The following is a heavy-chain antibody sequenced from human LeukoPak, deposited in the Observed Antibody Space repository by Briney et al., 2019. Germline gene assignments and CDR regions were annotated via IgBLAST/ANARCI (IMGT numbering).Heavy chain of an antibody. CDR3: ARDRGGRSSRAYWYFDL. CDR1: GYTFTSYY. V-gene: IGHV1-46*01. Sequence: GASVKVSCKASGYTFTSYYMHWVRQAPGQGLEWMGIINPSCGSTSYAQKFQGRVTITRDMSTRTVYMARSSLRSEDTAVYSCARDRGGRSSRAYWYFDLGGRGTLVTVSS. D-gene: IGHD6-13*01. J-gene: IGHJ2*01. CDR2: INPSCGST.